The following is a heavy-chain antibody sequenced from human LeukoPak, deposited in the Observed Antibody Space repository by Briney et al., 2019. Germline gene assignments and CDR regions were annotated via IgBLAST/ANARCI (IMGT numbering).Heavy chain of an antibody. D-gene: IGHD2-2*01. V-gene: IGHV2-5*01. J-gene: IGHJ4*02. CDR1: GFSLSTSGVG. Sequence: ESGPTLVNPTQTLTLTCTFSGFSLSTSGVGVGWIRQPPGKALEWLALIYWNDDKRYSPSLKSRLTITKDTSKNQVVLTMTNMDPVDTATSYCAHSEADCSSTSCYEPFDYWGQGTLVTVSS. CDR2: IYWNDDK. CDR3: AHSEADCSSTSCYEPFDY.